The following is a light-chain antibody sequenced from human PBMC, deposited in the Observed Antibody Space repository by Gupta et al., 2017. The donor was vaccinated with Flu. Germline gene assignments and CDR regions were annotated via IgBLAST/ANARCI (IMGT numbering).Light chain of an antibody. CDR1: QSLVYSDGDSY. J-gene: IGKJ1*01. CDR2: KAS. V-gene: IGKV2-30*01. Sequence: DDVMTQSPLSLPFTLGQSASISCRSSQSLVYSDGDSYVSWYHQRPGQSPRRLIYKASNRDSGVPDRISGSGSGTDFTLKISRVEAEDVGVYYCMHSTRWPWTFGQGTKVEIK. CDR3: MHSTRWPWT.